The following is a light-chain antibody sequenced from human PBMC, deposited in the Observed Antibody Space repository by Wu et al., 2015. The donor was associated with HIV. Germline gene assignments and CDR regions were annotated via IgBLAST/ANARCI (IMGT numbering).Light chain of an antibody. V-gene: IGKV3-11*01. J-gene: IGKJ2*03. CDR2: DVL. CDR1: QNITKY. Sequence: VLTQSPGTLSLSSGERATLSCRASQNITKYLAWYQQRLGQPPRLLIYDVLNRATGIPVRFSGSGSATDFHLTISSLAPEDSAVYYCQQYGSSPPYSFGQGTKLEIK. CDR3: QQYGSSPPYS.